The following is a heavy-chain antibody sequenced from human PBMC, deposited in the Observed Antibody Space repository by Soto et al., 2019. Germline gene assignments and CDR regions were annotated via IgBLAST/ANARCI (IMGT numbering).Heavy chain of an antibody. D-gene: IGHD3-22*01. CDR1: GGTFSSYA. J-gene: IGHJ2*01. V-gene: IGHV1-69*12. CDR3: AGEYDSSGYHTYWYFDL. Sequence: QVQLVQSGAEVKKPGSSVKVSCKASGGTFSSYAISWVRQAPGQGLEWMGGIIPIFGTANYAQKFQGRVTITADESTSTAYMELSSLRSEDTAVYYCAGEYDSSGYHTYWYFDLWGRGTLVTVSS. CDR2: IIPIFGTA.